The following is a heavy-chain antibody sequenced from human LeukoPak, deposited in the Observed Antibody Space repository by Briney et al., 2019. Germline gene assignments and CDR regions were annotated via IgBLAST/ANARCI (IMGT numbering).Heavy chain of an antibody. V-gene: IGHV3-20*04. CDR2: INWNGGST. J-gene: IGHJ4*02. CDR3: ATSRGSWPDYFDY. CDR1: GFTFDDYG. Sequence: GGSLRLSCAASGFTFDDYGMSWVRQAPGKGLEWVSGINWNGGSTGYADSVKGRFTISRDNAKNSLYLQMNSLRAEDTAVYYCATSRGSWPDYFDYWGQGTLVTVSS. D-gene: IGHD6-13*01.